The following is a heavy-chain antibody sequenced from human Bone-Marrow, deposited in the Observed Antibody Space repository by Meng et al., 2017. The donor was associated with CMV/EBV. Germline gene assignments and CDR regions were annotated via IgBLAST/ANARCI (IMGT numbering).Heavy chain of an antibody. Sequence: GESLKISCAASGFTFSSYSMNWVRQAPGKGLEWVSYISSSSSTIYYADTVKGRFTISRDNATISLYLQMNSLRAEDTAVYYCARARLRNRIIFDFWGQGTMVTVSS. CDR1: GFTFSSYS. V-gene: IGHV3-48*04. D-gene: IGHD1-14*01. J-gene: IGHJ4*02. CDR3: ARARLRNRIIFDF. CDR2: ISSSSSTI.